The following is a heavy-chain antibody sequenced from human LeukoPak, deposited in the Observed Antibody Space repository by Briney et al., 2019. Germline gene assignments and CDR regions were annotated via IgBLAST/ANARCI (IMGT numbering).Heavy chain of an antibody. CDR1: GFTFTSYD. CDR2: ITSRRGYI. CDR3: ARGGESSVNDY. V-gene: IGHV3-21*01. Sequence: GGSLRLSCAASGFTFTSYDMNWLRQAPGKGLEWVSSITSRRGYIYYADSVKGRFTISGDNAKKSLYLQMNSLRAEDTAVYYCARGGESSVNDYWGQGTLVTVSS. D-gene: IGHD2-21*01. J-gene: IGHJ4*02.